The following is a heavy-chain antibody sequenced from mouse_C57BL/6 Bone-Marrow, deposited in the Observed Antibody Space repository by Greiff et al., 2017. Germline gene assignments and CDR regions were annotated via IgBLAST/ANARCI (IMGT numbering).Heavy chain of an antibody. J-gene: IGHJ3*01. Sequence: EVKLEESGPGLVKPSQSLSLTCSVTGYSITSGYYWNWIRQFPGNKLEWMGYISYDGSNNYNPSIKNRISITHDTSKNQFFLKLNSVTTEDTATYYCASGVGCDYDKMSWIAYWGQGTLVTVSA. CDR1: GYSITSGYY. CDR2: ISYDGSN. CDR3: ASGVGCDYDKMSWIAY. D-gene: IGHD2-4*01. V-gene: IGHV3-6*01.